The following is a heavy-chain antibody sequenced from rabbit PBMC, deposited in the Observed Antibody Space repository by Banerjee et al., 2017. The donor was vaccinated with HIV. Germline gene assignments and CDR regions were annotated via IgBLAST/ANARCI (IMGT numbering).Heavy chain of an antibody. V-gene: IGHV1S45*01. D-gene: IGHD6-1*01. CDR2: IYGGYSGAT. J-gene: IGHJ6*01. CDR3: ARHGGVAAYGYTTGLKL. Sequence: QEQLEESGGDLVKPEGSLTLTCTASGFSFNSDYWICWVRQAPGKGLEWVACIYGGYSGATYYATWAKGRFTISKTSSTTVTLQMTSLTAADMATYFCARHGGVAAYGYTTGLKLWGPGTLVTVS. CDR1: GFSFNSDYW.